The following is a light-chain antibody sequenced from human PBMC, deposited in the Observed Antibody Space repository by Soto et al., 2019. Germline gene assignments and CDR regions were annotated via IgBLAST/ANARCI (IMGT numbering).Light chain of an antibody. Sequence: EIVLTQSPGTLSLSPGGRATLSCRASQSVSSSYLAWYQQKPGQAPRLIIYGASSRATGIPDRFSGSGSGTEFTLTISRLEPEDFEVYYCQQYGSSPRTFGQGTKVDIK. CDR3: QQYGSSPRT. J-gene: IGKJ1*01. CDR2: GAS. V-gene: IGKV3-20*01. CDR1: QSVSSSY.